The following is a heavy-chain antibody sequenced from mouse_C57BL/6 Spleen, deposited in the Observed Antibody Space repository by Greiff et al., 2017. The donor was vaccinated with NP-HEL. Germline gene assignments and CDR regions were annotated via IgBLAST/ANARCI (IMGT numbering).Heavy chain of an antibody. D-gene: IGHD4-1*01. J-gene: IGHJ2*01. CDR2: ISSGGSYT. V-gene: IGHV5-6*01. Sequence: VQLKESGGDLVKPGGSLKLSCAASGFTFSSYGMSWVRQTPDKRLEWVATISSGGSYTYYPDSVKGRFTISRDNAKNTLYLQMSSLKSEDTAMYYCARQGLEGFDYWGQGTTLTVSS. CDR3: ARQGLEGFDY. CDR1: GFTFSSYG.